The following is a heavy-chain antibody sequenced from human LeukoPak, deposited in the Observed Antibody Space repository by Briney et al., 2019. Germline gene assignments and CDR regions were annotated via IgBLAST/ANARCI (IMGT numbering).Heavy chain of an antibody. CDR3: ARDGYSSSWFGGY. D-gene: IGHD6-13*01. CDR1: GFTFSDYY. J-gene: IGHJ4*02. CDR2: ISSSGDTI. V-gene: IGHV3-11*04. Sequence: PGGSLRLACAASGFTFSDYYMSWIRQAPGKGLEWISYISSSGDTIFYADSVKGRFTISRDNAKNSLYLQMNSLRAEDTAVYYCARDGYSSSWFGGYWGQGTLVTVSS.